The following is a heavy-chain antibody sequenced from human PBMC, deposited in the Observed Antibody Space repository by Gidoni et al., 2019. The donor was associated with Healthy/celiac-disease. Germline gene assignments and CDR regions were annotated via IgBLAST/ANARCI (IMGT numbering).Heavy chain of an antibody. CDR2: IHYSGST. V-gene: IGHV4-59*01. CDR1: GDSISSYY. CDR3: ASLRGPFDY. J-gene: IGHJ4*02. D-gene: IGHD1-26*01. Sequence: QVQLQESGTGLAKHSETLSVTGSVSGDSISSYYRSWLRPPPGKILEWIGYIHYSGSTNSNPSLKSRVTISVATSKNQFSLTLGSVTASDTAVYYCASLRGPFDYWGQGTLVTVSS.